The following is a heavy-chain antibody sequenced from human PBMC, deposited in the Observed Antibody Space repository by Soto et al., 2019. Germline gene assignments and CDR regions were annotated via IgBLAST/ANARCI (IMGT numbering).Heavy chain of an antibody. D-gene: IGHD6-19*01. CDR1: GFTFSGSA. CDR3: AKRGGWYEVFWFDP. Sequence: GGSLRLSCAASGFTFSGSAMHWVRQASGKGLEWVGRIRSKANSYATAYAASVKGRFTISRDDSKNTAYLQMNSLKTEDTAVYYSAKRGGWYEVFWFDPWGQGTLVTVSS. CDR2: IRSKANSYAT. J-gene: IGHJ5*02. V-gene: IGHV3-73*01.